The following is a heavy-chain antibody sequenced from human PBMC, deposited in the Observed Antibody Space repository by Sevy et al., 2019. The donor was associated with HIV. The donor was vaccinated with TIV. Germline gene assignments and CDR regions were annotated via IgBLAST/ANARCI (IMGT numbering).Heavy chain of an antibody. CDR2: ISYDGSNK. CDR3: ARDGGHQDIVVVVAAANYWFDP. J-gene: IGHJ5*02. V-gene: IGHV3-30-3*01. CDR1: GFAFSSYA. Sequence: GGSLRLSCAASGFAFSSYAMHWVRQAPGKGLEWVAVISYDGSNKYYADSGKDRFTISRDNSKKTLYLQMNSLRAEDTAVYYCARDGGHQDIVVVVAAANYWFDPWGQGTLVTVSS. D-gene: IGHD2-15*01.